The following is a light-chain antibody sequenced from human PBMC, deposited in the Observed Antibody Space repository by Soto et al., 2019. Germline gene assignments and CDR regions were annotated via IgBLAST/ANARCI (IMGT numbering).Light chain of an antibody. CDR1: TGVVTSAHY. CDR2: DTT. Sequence: QAVVTQEPSLTVSPGGTVTITCGSSTGVVTSAHYTYWFQQKPGQVPQTLIYDTTNKHSWTPGRFSGSLLGGKAALTLSGAQPEDEADYYCLLSYRGTWVFGGGTKLTVL. CDR3: LLSYRGTWV. J-gene: IGLJ3*02. V-gene: IGLV7-46*01.